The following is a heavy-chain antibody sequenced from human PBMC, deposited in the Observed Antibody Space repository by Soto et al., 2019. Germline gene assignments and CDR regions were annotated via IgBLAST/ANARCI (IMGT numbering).Heavy chain of an antibody. D-gene: IGHD5-18*01. CDR3: AREGGYSYGYSSAVDY. CDR2: ISSSSSYI. Sequence: PGGSLRLSCAASGFTFSSYSMNWVRQTPGKGLEWVSSISSSSSYIYYADSVKGRFTISRDNAKNSLYLQMNSLRAEDTAVYYCAREGGYSYGYSSAVDYWGQGTLVTVSS. V-gene: IGHV3-21*01. J-gene: IGHJ4*02. CDR1: GFTFSSYS.